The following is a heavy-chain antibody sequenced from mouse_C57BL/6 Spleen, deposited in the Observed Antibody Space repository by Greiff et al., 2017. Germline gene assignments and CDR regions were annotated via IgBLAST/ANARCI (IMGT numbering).Heavy chain of an antibody. CDR3: TAEYDYAMDY. Sequence: VQLKESGAELVRPGASVKLSCTASGFNIKDDYMHWVKQRPEQGLEWIGWIDPENGDTEYASKFQGKATITADTSSNTAYLQLSSLTSEDTAVYYCTAEYDYAMDYWGQGTSVTVSS. CDR2: IDPENGDT. V-gene: IGHV14-4*01. J-gene: IGHJ4*01. D-gene: IGHD5-1*01. CDR1: GFNIKDDY.